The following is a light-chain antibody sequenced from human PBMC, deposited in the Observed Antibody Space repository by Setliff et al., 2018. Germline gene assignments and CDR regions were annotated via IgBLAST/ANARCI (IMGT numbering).Light chain of an antibody. CDR3: SSYTTSSTWV. V-gene: IGLV2-14*01. CDR2: DVS. J-gene: IGLJ1*01. Sequence: QSVLAQPASVSGSPGQSITISCTGASSDIGDSNYVSWYQQHPGKAPKLIIYDVSDRPSGVSHRFSGSKSGNTASLTISGLLAEDEADYYCSSYTTSSTWVFGTGTRSPS. CDR1: SSDIGDSNY.